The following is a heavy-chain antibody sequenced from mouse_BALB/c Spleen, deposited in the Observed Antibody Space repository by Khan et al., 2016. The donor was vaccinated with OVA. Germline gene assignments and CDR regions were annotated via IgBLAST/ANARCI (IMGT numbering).Heavy chain of an antibody. CDR1: GYSITTNYA. J-gene: IGHJ4*01. CDR2: ISYTGST. V-gene: IGHV3-2*02. D-gene: IGHD1-1*01. Sequence: EVQLVESGPGLVKPSQSLSLTCTVTGYSITTNYAWDWIRQFPGNKLECMGYISYTGSTSYNPSLKSRISITRDTSTNQSFLQLNSVTTEDTATYYCARKNYYGYAVDYWGQGTSVTVSS. CDR3: ARKNYYGYAVDY.